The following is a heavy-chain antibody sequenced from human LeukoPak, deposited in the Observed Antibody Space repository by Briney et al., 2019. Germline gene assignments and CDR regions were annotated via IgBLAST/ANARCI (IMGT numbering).Heavy chain of an antibody. Sequence: ASVKVSCKASGYTFTGYYMHWVRQAHGQGLEWMGWINPNSGGTNYAQKIQGRVTMTRDTSISTAYMELSRLRSDDTAVYYCARDAVDIAVAGTFDYWGQGTLVTVSS. V-gene: IGHV1-2*02. D-gene: IGHD6-19*01. J-gene: IGHJ4*02. CDR2: INPNSGGT. CDR1: GYTFTGYY. CDR3: ARDAVDIAVAGTFDY.